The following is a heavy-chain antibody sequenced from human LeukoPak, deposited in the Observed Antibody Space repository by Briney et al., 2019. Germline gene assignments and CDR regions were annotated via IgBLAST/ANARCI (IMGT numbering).Heavy chain of an antibody. CDR2: IFYTGST. Sequence: SETLSLTCTVSGGSISPYYWSWIRQPPGKGLEWIGYIFYTGSTNYNPSLESRVTISVDTSKNQFSLKLSSVTAADTAVYYCARDGYYYTSGSYYHNWFDPWGQGTLVTVSS. CDR3: ARDGYYYTSGSYYHNWFDP. CDR1: GGSISPYY. J-gene: IGHJ5*02. D-gene: IGHD3-10*01. V-gene: IGHV4-59*01.